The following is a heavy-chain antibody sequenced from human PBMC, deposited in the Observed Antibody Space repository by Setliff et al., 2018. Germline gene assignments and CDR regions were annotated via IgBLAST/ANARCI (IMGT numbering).Heavy chain of an antibody. J-gene: IGHJ4*02. CDR3: ARGLPYYDILTGYYRTPPDY. V-gene: IGHV4-61*09. Sequence: KASETLSLTCTVSGGSISSGSYYWSWIRQPAGKGLEWIGHIYTSGSTNYNPSLKSRVTISVDTSKNQFSLKLSSVTAADTAVYYCARGLPYYDILTGYYRTPPDYWGQGTLVTVSS. D-gene: IGHD3-9*01. CDR1: GGSISSGSYY. CDR2: IYTSGST.